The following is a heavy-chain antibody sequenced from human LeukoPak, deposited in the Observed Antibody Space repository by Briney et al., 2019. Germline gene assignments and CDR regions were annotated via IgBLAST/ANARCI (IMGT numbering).Heavy chain of an antibody. J-gene: IGHJ3*02. CDR1: GGSISSGSYY. V-gene: IGHV4-61*02. D-gene: IGHD3-3*01. CDR2: IYTSGST. CDR3: AREGGITIYGVVTWDAFDI. Sequence: SQTLSLTCTVSGGSISSGSYYWSWIRQPAGKGLEWIGRIYTSGSTNYNPSLKSRVTISVDTSKNQFSLKLSSVTAADTAVYYCAREGGITIYGVVTWDAFDIWGQGTMVTVSS.